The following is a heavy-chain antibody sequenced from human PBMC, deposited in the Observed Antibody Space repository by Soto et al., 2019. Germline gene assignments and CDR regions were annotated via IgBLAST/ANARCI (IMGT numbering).Heavy chain of an antibody. Sequence: GESLKISCKGSGYSFTSYWISWVRQMPGKGLEWMGRIDPSDSYTNYSPSFQGHVTISADKSSSTAYLQWSSLKASDTAMYYCATLNYFDSHSDHDSWGQGTQVTASS. CDR1: GYSFTSYW. J-gene: IGHJ4*02. V-gene: IGHV5-10-1*01. CDR2: IDPSDSYT. D-gene: IGHD3-9*01. CDR3: ATLNYFDSHSDHDS.